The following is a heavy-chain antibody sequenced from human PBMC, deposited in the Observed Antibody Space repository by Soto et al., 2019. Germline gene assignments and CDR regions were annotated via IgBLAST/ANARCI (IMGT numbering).Heavy chain of an antibody. Sequence: ASVKVSCKASGDTFSSYSISWVRQAPGQGLEWMGGIIPIFGTANYAQKFQGRVTIIADKSTSTAYMELSSLRSDDTAVYYCARSSQHITIIRGVIGPASYYGMDVWGEGTTVTSPQ. CDR2: IIPIFGTA. J-gene: IGHJ6*04. D-gene: IGHD3-10*01. CDR3: ARSSQHITIIRGVIGPASYYGMDV. CDR1: GDTFSSYS. V-gene: IGHV1-69*06.